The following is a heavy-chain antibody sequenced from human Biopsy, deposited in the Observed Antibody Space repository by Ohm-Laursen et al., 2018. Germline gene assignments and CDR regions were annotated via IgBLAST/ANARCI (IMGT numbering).Heavy chain of an antibody. Sequence: TLSLPWTVSGDSISSYYWRWIRQPPGRGRQGIGYDHYTGRTDYNPSLQSRVIISVDTSKKHFSLRLRSVNPADTAIYYCAKDRGYFADRTVPGYFDLWGRGTLVTVSS. CDR3: AKDRGYFADRTVPGYFDL. D-gene: IGHD2-15*01. CDR2: DHYTGRT. J-gene: IGHJ2*01. V-gene: IGHV4-59*01. CDR1: GDSISSYY.